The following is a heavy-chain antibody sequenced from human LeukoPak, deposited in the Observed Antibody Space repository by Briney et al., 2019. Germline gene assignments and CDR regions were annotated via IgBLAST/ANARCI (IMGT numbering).Heavy chain of an antibody. V-gene: IGHV3-23*01. J-gene: IGHJ4*02. CDR3: ANDYRSGSFHDF. CDR2: ISRRDDYT. CDR1: GFAFSSYA. Sequence: GGSLRLSRAASGFAFSSYAMSWVRQPPGKGLEWVSVISRRDDYTYYADSVKGRFTISRDNSKNTLYLQMNTLRAEDTAVYYCANDYRSGSFHDFWGQGTLVTVSS. D-gene: IGHD3-10*01.